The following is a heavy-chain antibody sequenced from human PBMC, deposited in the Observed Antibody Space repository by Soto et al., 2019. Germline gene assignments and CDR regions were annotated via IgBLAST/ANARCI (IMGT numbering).Heavy chain of an antibody. CDR3: SSPVVTAIPIYYYYGMDV. CDR2: IIPIFGTA. J-gene: IGHJ6*02. CDR1: GGTFSSYA. Sequence: QVQLVQSGAEVKKPGSSVKVSCKASGGTFSSYAISWVRQAPGQGLEWMGGIIPIFGTANYAQKVQGRVTITADESTSTAYMELSSLRSEDTAVYYCSSPVVTAIPIYYYYGMDVWGQGTTVTVSS. D-gene: IGHD2-21*02. V-gene: IGHV1-69*01.